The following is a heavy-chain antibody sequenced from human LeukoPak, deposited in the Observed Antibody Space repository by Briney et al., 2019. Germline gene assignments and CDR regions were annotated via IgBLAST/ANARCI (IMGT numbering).Heavy chain of an antibody. CDR3: AKDYDYGDCAADY. J-gene: IGHJ4*02. CDR2: ISYDGSDK. D-gene: IGHD4-17*01. CDR1: GFTFSSYG. Sequence: GGSLRLSCAASGFTFSSYGMHWVRQAPGKGLEWVAFISYDGSDKYYAASVKGRFTISRDNSKNTLSLQMNSLRAEDTAVYHCAKDYDYGDCAADYWGQGTLVTVSS. V-gene: IGHV3-30*18.